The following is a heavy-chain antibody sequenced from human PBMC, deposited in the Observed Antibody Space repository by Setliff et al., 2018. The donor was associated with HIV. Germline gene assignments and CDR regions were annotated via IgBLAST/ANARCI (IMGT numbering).Heavy chain of an antibody. V-gene: IGHV3-30-3*01. CDR3: ARPRTYCSGGSCYLGSDY. Sequence: PGGSLRLSCATSGFTFSSYALHWVRQAPGKGLEWVAVISYDGSKKYYADSVKGRFTISRDNSKDTLYLQMNSLRAEDTAVYYCARPRTYCSGGSCYLGSDYWGQGTLVTVSS. J-gene: IGHJ4*02. D-gene: IGHD2-15*01. CDR2: ISYDGSKK. CDR1: GFTFSSYA.